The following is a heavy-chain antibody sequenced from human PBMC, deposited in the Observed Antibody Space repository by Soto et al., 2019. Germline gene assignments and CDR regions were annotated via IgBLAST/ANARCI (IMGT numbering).Heavy chain of an antibody. CDR3: ARGPDYSYYGMDV. CDR2: IKQDGSEK. J-gene: IGHJ6*01. V-gene: IGHV3-7*01. CDR1: VFTFSSYW. Sequence: PVGSLRLSCASSVFTFSSYWMSWVRHAPGKGLEWVANIKQDGSEKYYVDSVKGRFTISRDNAKNSLYLQMNSLRAEDTAVYYCARGPDYSYYGMDVWGQGTTVSVSS.